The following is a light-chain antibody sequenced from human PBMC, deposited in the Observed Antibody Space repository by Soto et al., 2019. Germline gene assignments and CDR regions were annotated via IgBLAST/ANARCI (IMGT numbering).Light chain of an antibody. CDR3: QHQQDNSWP. Sequence: DVQMTQSPSTLSASVGDRVTITCRASQSIGDWLAWFQQKPGRAPKLLIYKASSLESGVPSTFSGSASGTEITLTLTSMQPDDFATDNCQHQQDNSWPFGEGTKVDIK. J-gene: IGKJ1*01. V-gene: IGKV1-5*03. CDR2: KAS. CDR1: QSIGDW.